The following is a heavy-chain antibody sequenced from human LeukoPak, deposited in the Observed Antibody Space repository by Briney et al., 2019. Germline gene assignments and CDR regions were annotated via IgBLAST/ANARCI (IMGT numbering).Heavy chain of an antibody. D-gene: IGHD5-24*01. V-gene: IGHV3-20*04. CDR1: GFTFDDYG. Sequence: GGSLRLSCAASGFTFDDYGMSWVRQAPGKGLEWVSGINWKGGSTGYADSVKRRFTISRDNAKNSLYLQMNSLRAEDTALYYCARDVEMATITDAFDIWGQGTMVTVSS. CDR2: INWKGGST. J-gene: IGHJ3*02. CDR3: ARDVEMATITDAFDI.